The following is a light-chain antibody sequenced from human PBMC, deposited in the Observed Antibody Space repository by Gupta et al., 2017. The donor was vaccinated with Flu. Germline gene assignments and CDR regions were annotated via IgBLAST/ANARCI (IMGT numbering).Light chain of an antibody. Sequence: DIVMTQSPDSLTVSLGERATINCKSSQSLFFSSNNRNYLAWYQQKPGQPPKLLIYWASTRESGVPDLFSGSGSGTDFTLTISSLQAEDVAVYYCQQDDSTPITFGGGTKVEIK. V-gene: IGKV4-1*01. CDR1: QSLFFSSNNRNY. J-gene: IGKJ4*01. CDR2: WAS. CDR3: QQDDSTPIT.